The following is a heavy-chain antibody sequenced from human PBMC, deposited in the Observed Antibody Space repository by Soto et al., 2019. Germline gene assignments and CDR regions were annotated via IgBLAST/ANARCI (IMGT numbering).Heavy chain of an antibody. Sequence: GGSLRLSCAASGFTFSSYGMDWVRRAPGKGLEWVSTIFSGGVGTQYADSVQGRFTISRDNSRNTLSLQMNSLRAEDTATYYCAKARCSGNSCYVPDYWGHGSLVTVSS. CDR2: IFSGGVGT. D-gene: IGHD2-15*01. CDR3: AKARCSGNSCYVPDY. CDR1: GFTFSSYG. V-gene: IGHV3-NL1*01. J-gene: IGHJ4*01.